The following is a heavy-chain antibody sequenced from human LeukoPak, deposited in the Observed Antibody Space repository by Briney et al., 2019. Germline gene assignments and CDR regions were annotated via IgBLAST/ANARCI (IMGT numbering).Heavy chain of an antibody. V-gene: IGHV4-59*08. CDR2: IYYSGST. CDR1: GGSISSYY. J-gene: IGHJ6*03. D-gene: IGHD3-10*01. Sequence: PSETLSLTCTVSGGSISSYYWSWIRQPPGKGLEWIGYIYYSGSTNYNPSLKSRVTISVDTSKNQFSLKLSSVTAADTAVYYCARGRPGDYYGSGSYYNDPMDVWGKGTTVTISS. CDR3: ARGRPGDYYGSGSYYNDPMDV.